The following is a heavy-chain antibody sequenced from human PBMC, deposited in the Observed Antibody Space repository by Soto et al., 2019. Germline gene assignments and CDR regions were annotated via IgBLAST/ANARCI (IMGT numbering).Heavy chain of an antibody. Sequence: GESLKISCKASGYSFTTYWIGWVRQMPGRGLEWMGIIYPGDSDTRYSPSFQGQVTISADKSISTTYLQWSSLKASDTAMYYCAXHGSSSTSNYYYYGMDVWGLGTTVTVSS. CDR1: GYSFTTYW. J-gene: IGHJ6*02. V-gene: IGHV5-51*01. CDR2: IYPGDSDT. CDR3: AXHGSSSTSNYYYYGMDV. D-gene: IGHD3-10*01.